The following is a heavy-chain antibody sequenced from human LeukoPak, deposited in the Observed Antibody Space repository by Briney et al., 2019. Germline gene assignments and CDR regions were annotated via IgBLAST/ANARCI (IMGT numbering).Heavy chain of an antibody. V-gene: IGHV3-7*04. CDR1: GFTFDTYW. J-gene: IGHJ4*02. Sequence: PGGSLRLSCAASGFTFDTYWMSWVRQAPGKGLEWVANIRQDGREKKYVDSVKGRFTISRDNAKNSLYLQMNSLRAEDTAVYYCARPQEYETFDYWGQGTLVTVSS. CDR3: ARPQEYETFDY. CDR2: IRQDGREK. D-gene: IGHD6-6*01.